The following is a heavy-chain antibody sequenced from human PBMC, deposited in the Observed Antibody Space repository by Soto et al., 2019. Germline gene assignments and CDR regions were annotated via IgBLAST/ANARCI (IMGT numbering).Heavy chain of an antibody. CDR3: ARDLASFWSGIDYGMDV. CDR1: DDSINSDKYY. CDR2: IYYRGNT. J-gene: IGHJ6*02. Sequence: PSETLSLTCSVSDDSINSDKYYWGWIRQPPGKGLEWIGNIYYRGNTYYNPSLKSRVTISLDTSKSQFSLKLSSVTAADTAVYYCARDLASFWSGIDYGMDVWGQGTTVTVSS. V-gene: IGHV4-31*03. D-gene: IGHD3-3*01.